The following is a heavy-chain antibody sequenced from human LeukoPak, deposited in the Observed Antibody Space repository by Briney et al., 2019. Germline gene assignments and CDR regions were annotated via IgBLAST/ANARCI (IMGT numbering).Heavy chain of an antibody. CDR2: IYHSGRT. J-gene: IGHJ4*02. CDR1: GYSISSGYY. V-gene: IGHV4-38-2*02. CDR3: TRSSGSSDFEY. Sequence: SETLSLTCTVSGYSISSGYYWGWIRQPPGKGLEWIGSIYHSGRTFYNPSLKSRVTISVDTSKNQFSLKLSSVTAADTAVYYCTRSSGSSDFEYWGQGTLVTVSS. D-gene: IGHD3-10*01.